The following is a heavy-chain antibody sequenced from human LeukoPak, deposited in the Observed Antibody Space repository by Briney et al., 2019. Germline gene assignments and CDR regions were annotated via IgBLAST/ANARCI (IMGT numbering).Heavy chain of an antibody. Sequence: SVKVSCKASGGTFRSYAISWVRQAPGQGREWMGRIIPIFGTANYAQKFQGRVTITTDESTSTAYMELSSLRPEDTAVYYCARSPFHPKHDWFDPWGQGTLVTVSS. CDR2: IIPIFGTA. CDR1: GGTFRSYA. CDR3: ARSPFHPKHDWFDP. D-gene: IGHD2-21*01. J-gene: IGHJ5*02. V-gene: IGHV1-69*05.